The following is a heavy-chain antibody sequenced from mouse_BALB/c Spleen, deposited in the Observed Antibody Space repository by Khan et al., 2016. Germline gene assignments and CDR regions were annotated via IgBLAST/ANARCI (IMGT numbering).Heavy chain of an antibody. Sequence: EVKLEVSGGGLVQPGGSMKLSCVASGFTFSNYWMNWVRQSPEKGLEWVAEIRLKSNNYATHYAESVKGRFTISRDDSKSSVYLQMNNLRAEDTGIYYCANLDYYTAMAYWGQGTSVTVSS. V-gene: IGHV6-6*02. CDR2: IRLKSNNYAT. CDR1: GFTFSNYW. CDR3: ANLDYYTAMAY. D-gene: IGHD2-13*01. J-gene: IGHJ4*01.